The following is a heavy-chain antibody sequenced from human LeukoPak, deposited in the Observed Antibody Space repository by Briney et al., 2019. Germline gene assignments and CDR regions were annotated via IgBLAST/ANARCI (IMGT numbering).Heavy chain of an antibody. CDR1: GFTFSSYA. Sequence: GRSLRLSCAASGFTFSSYAMHWVRQAPGKGLEWVAVISYDGSNKYYADSVKGRFTISRDNSKNTLYLQMNSLRAEDTAVYYCARDPWRPGYSSSWYPKSYYFDYWGQGTLVTVSS. V-gene: IGHV3-30*04. J-gene: IGHJ4*02. CDR2: ISYDGSNK. D-gene: IGHD6-13*01. CDR3: ARDPWRPGYSSSWYPKSYYFDY.